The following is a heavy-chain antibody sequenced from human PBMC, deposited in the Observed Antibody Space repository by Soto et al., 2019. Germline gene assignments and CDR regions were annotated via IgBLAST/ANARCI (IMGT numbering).Heavy chain of an antibody. CDR1: GGSFSGYF. Sequence: SETLSLTCAVYGGSFSGYFWNWIRQTPGKGLEWIGKVNHNGRNNYNPSLKSRVTISLDMSRNQISLKLTSVTAADTAVYYCARGGSSDWQVAFDFWGQGTMVTVSS. CDR2: VNHNGRN. D-gene: IGHD6-19*01. CDR3: ARGGSSDWQVAFDF. V-gene: IGHV4-34*01. J-gene: IGHJ3*01.